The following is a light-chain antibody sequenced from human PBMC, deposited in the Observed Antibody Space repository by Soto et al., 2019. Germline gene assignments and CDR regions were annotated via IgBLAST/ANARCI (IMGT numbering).Light chain of an antibody. V-gene: IGKV1D-16*02. CDR2: AAS. CDR3: QQYNIYPLT. J-gene: IGKJ4*01. CDR1: QDINSY. Sequence: DVQMTQSPSSLSASVGERVTITCRARQDINSYLAWYQQKPGNAPKSLIYAASSLQTGVPSRFSGSESGTDFTLTISILQPEDSATYYCQQYNIYPLTFGGGTKVEIK.